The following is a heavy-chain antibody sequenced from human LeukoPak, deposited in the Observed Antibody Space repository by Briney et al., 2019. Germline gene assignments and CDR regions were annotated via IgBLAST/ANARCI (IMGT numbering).Heavy chain of an antibody. CDR1: GGSFSGYY. Sequence: PSETLSLTCAVYGGSFSGYYWGWIRQPPGKGLEWIGNLYYSGSTYYYPSFKSRVTISVDTSKNQFSLKLSSVTAADTAVYYCASDRSSWNPGAPSWGQGTLVTVSS. CDR3: ASDRSSWNPGAPS. D-gene: IGHD6-13*01. V-gene: IGHV4-34*01. CDR2: LYYSGST. J-gene: IGHJ5*02.